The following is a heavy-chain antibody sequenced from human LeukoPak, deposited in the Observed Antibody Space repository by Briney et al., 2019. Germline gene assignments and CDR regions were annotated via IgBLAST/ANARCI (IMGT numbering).Heavy chain of an antibody. CDR3: ARHMVLSPCDY. J-gene: IGHJ4*02. V-gene: IGHV3-11*01. D-gene: IGHD3-10*01. Sequence: GGSLRLSCAASGFRFDDYYFSWIRQAPGKGVEWISFVSASGNILDHADSVKGRFTISRDNAKNSVYLQMNNVQAEDTAVYHCARHMVLSPCDYWGPGTLVTVSS. CDR1: GFRFDDYY. CDR2: VSASGNIL.